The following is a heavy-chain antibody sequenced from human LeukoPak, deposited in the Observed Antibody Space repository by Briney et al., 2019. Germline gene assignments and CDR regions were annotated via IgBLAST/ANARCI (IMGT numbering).Heavy chain of an antibody. CDR3: ARTNCTNGVCYHISYYYYGMDV. CDR1: GYTFTSYY. J-gene: IGHJ6*02. D-gene: IGHD2-8*01. Sequence: ASVKVSCKASGYTFTSYYMHWVRQAPGQGLEWMGIINPSGGSTSYAQKFQGRVTMTRDTSTSTVYMELSSLRSEDTAVYYCARTNCTNGVCYHISYYYYGMDVWGQGTTVTVSS. V-gene: IGHV1-46*01. CDR2: INPSGGST.